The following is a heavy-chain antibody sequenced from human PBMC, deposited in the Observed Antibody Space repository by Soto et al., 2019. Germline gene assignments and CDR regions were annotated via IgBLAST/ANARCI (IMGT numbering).Heavy chain of an antibody. CDR1: GGSISSYY. V-gene: IGHV4-4*07. CDR3: ARERVEEYYDFWSGPDYYYYGMDV. Sequence: SETLSLTCTVSGGSISSYYWSWIRQPAGKGLEWIGRIYTSGSTNYNPSLKSRVTMSVDTSKNQFSLKLSSVTAADTAVYYCARERVEEYYDFWSGPDYYYYGMDVWGKGTTVTVSS. CDR2: IYTSGST. J-gene: IGHJ6*04. D-gene: IGHD3-3*01.